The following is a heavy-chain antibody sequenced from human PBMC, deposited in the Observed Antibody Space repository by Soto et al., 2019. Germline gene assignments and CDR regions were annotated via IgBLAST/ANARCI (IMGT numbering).Heavy chain of an antibody. Sequence: SETLSLTCAVYGGSFSGYYWSWIRQPPGKGLEWIGEINHSGSTNYNPSLKSRVTISVDTSKNQFSLKLSSVTAADTAVYYCARDYDILTGRPYYYYYGMDVWGQGTTVTVSS. CDR3: ARDYDILTGRPYYYYYGMDV. D-gene: IGHD3-9*01. J-gene: IGHJ6*02. CDR2: INHSGST. V-gene: IGHV4-34*01. CDR1: GGSFSGYY.